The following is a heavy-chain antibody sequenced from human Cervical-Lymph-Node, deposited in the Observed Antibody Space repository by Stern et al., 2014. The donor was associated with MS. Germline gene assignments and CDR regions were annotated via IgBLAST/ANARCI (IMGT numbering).Heavy chain of an antibody. CDR1: GGSISSGGYS. CDR3: ARSSTVTPNAFDI. Sequence: VQLVESGSGLVKPSQTLSLTCAVSGGSISSGGYSWSWIRQPPGKGLEWIGYINHSGSTYYNPSLKSRVTISVDRSKNQFSLKLSSVTAADTAVYYCARSSTVTPNAFDIWGQGTMVTVSS. J-gene: IGHJ3*02. V-gene: IGHV4-30-2*01. CDR2: INHSGST. D-gene: IGHD4-17*01.